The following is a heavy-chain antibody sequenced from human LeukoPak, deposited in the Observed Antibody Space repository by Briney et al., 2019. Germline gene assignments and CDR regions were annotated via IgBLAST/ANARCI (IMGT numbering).Heavy chain of an antibody. Sequence: GGSPRLSCAASGFTFSSHAMAWVRQAPGKGLEWVSTISASGGSTYYANSVKGRFTISRDNSKNTLYLQMNSLRAEDSAVYYCAKDACVGDCNFHFDYWGQGTLVPVSS. CDR3: AKDACVGDCNFHFDY. V-gene: IGHV3-23*01. CDR1: GFTFSSHA. J-gene: IGHJ4*02. CDR2: ISASGGST. D-gene: IGHD2-21*02.